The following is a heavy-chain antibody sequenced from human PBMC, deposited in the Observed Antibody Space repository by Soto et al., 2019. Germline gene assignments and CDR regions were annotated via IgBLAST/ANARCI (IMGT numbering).Heavy chain of an antibody. D-gene: IGHD6-6*01. Sequence: SETLSLTCAVYGESFSGYYWSWIRQPPGKGLEWIGEINHSGSTNYNPSLKSRLTINPDTSKNQFSLQLYSVTPEDTAVYYCARDWIVGQLGRRDAFDIWGQGTRVTVSS. J-gene: IGHJ3*02. CDR1: GESFSGYY. V-gene: IGHV4-34*01. CDR2: INHSGST. CDR3: ARDWIVGQLGRRDAFDI.